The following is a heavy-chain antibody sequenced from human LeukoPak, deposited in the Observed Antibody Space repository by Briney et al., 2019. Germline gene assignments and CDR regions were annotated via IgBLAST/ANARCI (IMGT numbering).Heavy chain of an antibody. Sequence: PSETLSLTCAVYGGSFSGYYWSWIRQPPGKGLEWIGEINHSGSTNYNPSLKSRVTISVDTSKNQFSLKLSSVTAADTAVYYCARGSSDDYGDHVRFGDYWGQGTLVTVSS. CDR2: INHSGST. CDR1: GGSFSGYY. CDR3: ARGSSDDYGDHVRFGDY. V-gene: IGHV4-34*01. D-gene: IGHD4-17*01. J-gene: IGHJ4*02.